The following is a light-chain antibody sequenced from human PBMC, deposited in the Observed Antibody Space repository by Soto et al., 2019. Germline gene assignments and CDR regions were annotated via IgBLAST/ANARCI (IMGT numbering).Light chain of an antibody. CDR1: QSVSIK. CDR2: GAS. Sequence: EIVMNQSPASRCFFSGFGGTLSCRASQSVSIKLAWYQQKPGQAPRLLIYGASTRATGIPDRFSGSGSGTDFTLTLSRLEPEDSAVYSCQQYGSSPTWTFGQGTKVDI. V-gene: IGKV3-20*01. J-gene: IGKJ1*01. CDR3: QQYGSSPTWT.